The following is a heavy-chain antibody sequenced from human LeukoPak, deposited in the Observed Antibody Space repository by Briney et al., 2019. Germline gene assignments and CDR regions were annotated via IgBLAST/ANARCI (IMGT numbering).Heavy chain of an antibody. D-gene: IGHD4-23*01. J-gene: IGHJ2*01. CDR1: GFAFNKYA. Sequence: GGSLRLSCVASGFAFNKYAMHWVRQAPGKGLEWLTFIRHDGSFKEYADSVKGRFTISRDNSKKTLYLQMNSLTREDRALYSCAKESEEEQLLREALFDHWGRGTLLPFSS. V-gene: IGHV3-30*02. CDR2: IRHDGSFK. CDR3: AKESEEEQLLREALFDH.